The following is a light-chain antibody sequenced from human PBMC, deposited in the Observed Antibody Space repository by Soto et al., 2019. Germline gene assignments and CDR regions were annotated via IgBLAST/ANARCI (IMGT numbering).Light chain of an antibody. J-gene: IGKJ4*01. CDR1: QSVSSSY. CDR2: GAS. V-gene: IGKV3-20*01. Sequence: EIVLTQSPGTLSLSPGERATLSCRASQSVSSSYLAWYQQKPVQAPRLLIYGASNRATGIPDVFSGSGSGTDCTLTISRLGPGDLAVYYCQQYGSSLPFGGGTKVDIK. CDR3: QQYGSSLP.